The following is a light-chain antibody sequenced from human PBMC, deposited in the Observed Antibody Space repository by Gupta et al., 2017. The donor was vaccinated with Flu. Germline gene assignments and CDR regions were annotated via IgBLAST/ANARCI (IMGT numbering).Light chain of an antibody. CDR2: AAS. CDR3: HQTDDNPLFT. CDR1: QTITKY. J-gene: IGKJ2*01. V-gene: IGKV1-39*01. Sequence: DIQMTQSPSALSASVGDRVTISCRASQTITKYLNWYQKKPGEAPKILIYAASTWQSGVPPRFNGSGFGKELSLTISGRQQEDFASYYCHQTDDNPLFTFGQGTKLDI.